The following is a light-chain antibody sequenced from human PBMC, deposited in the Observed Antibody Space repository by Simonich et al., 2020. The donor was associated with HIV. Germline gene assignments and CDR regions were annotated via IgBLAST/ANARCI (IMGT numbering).Light chain of an antibody. CDR3: SSYTSTSTRV. CDR2: DVS. CDR1: SSDIGGYKY. V-gene: IGLV2-14*01. J-gene: IGLJ3*02. Sequence: QSALTQPASVSGSPGQSITISCTETSSDIGGYKYVSWYQQHPGKAPKLMIYDVSKRPSGVSNRCSGSKAGSTASLTISGLQAEDEADYYCSSYTSTSTRVFGGGTKLTVL.